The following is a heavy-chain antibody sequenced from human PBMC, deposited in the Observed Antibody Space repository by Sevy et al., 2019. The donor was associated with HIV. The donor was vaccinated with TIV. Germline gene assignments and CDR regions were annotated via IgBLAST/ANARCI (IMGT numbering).Heavy chain of an antibody. CDR3: ARELNDHTWYFDL. CDR1: GFTFSNYN. Sequence: GGSLRLSCAASGFTFSNYNMNWVRQAPGKGLEWVSYISRSSGTIYYADSVRGRFTISRDNAKNSLYLQANSLRDEDTAVYYCARELNDHTWYFDLWGRGTLATVSS. V-gene: IGHV3-48*02. J-gene: IGHJ2*01. CDR2: ISRSSGTI.